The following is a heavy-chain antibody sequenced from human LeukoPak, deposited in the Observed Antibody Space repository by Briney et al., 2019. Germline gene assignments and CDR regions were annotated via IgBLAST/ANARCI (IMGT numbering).Heavy chain of an antibody. V-gene: IGHV4-30-4*01. Sequence: PSQTLSLTCSVSGGSISSGDYYWSWIRQPPGKGLEWIGYIYNSGSTYYNSSLKSRVTISVDTSKSQFSLKLSPVTAADTAVYYCARYYGSGSRIYFDYWGQRTLVTVSS. D-gene: IGHD3-10*01. CDR2: IYNSGST. CDR3: ARYYGSGSRIYFDY. J-gene: IGHJ4*02. CDR1: GGSISSGDYY.